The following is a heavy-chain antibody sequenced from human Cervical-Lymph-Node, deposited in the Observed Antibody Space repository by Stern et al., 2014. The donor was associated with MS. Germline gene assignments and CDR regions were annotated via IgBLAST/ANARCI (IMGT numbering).Heavy chain of an antibody. CDR2: IHSCGST. D-gene: IGHD6-19*01. J-gene: IGHJ4*02. Sequence: EVQLVESGGGLIQPGGSLRLSCAASGFTVSSNYMSRVRQAPRQGLTGGLVIHSCGSTYYEDPVKVRFTISRDNAKNTLYLQMNSLRAEDTAVYYCATQTWYSSGSFDYWGQGTLVTVSS. CDR3: ATQTWYSSGSFDY. CDR1: GFTVSSNY. V-gene: IGHV3-53*01.